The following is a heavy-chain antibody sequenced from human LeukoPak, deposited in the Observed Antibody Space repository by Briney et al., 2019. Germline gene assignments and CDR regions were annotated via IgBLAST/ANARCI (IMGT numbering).Heavy chain of an antibody. CDR1: GFTFSHYA. CDR3: TRDLYCSGGSCYSGLGH. Sequence: GGSLRLSCAASGFTFSHYAMHWVRQAPGKGLEWVAVISYHGIDKYYADSVKGRFTISRDNSKNTLYLQMNNLRAEDTAVFYCTRDLYCSGGSCYSGLGHWGQGTLVTVSS. CDR2: ISYHGIDK. V-gene: IGHV3-30*14. D-gene: IGHD2-15*01. J-gene: IGHJ4*02.